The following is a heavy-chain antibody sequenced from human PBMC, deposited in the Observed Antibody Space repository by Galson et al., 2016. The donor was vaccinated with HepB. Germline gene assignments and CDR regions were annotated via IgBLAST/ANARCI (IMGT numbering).Heavy chain of an antibody. D-gene: IGHD4-17*01. V-gene: IGHV4-34*01. CDR2: INHSGST. Sequence: ETLSLTCAVYGGSFSGYYWSWIRQPPGKGLEWIGEINHSGSTNYNPSLKSRVTISVDTSKNQFSLKLSSVTAADTAVYYGARGDNPDYGDYASVYYYMDVWGKGTTVTVSS. J-gene: IGHJ6*03. CDR3: ARGDNPDYGDYASVYYYMDV. CDR1: GGSFSGYY.